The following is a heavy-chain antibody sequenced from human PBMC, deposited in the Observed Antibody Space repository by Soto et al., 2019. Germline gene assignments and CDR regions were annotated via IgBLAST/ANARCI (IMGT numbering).Heavy chain of an antibody. CDR1: GGSFSGYY. Sequence: QVQLQQWGAGLLKPSETLSLTCAVYGGSFSGYYWSWIRQPPGKGLEWIGEINHSGSTNYNPSLTSRVTISVDTSKNQFSLKLSSVTAADTAVYYCARGGITMVRGVHYYYGMDVWGQGTTVTVSS. CDR3: ARGGITMVRGVHYYYGMDV. CDR2: INHSGST. D-gene: IGHD3-10*01. V-gene: IGHV4-34*01. J-gene: IGHJ6*02.